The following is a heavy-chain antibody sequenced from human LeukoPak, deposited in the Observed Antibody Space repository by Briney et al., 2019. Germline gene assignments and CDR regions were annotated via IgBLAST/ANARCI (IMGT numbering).Heavy chain of an antibody. Sequence: PSETLSLTCTVSGYSISSGYYWGWIRQPPGKGLEWIGSIYHNGSTYYNPSLKSRVTISVDTSKNQFSLKLSSVTAADTAVYYCARDLPARNYWSQGTLVTVSS. CDR1: GYSISSGYY. J-gene: IGHJ4*02. CDR2: IYHNGST. CDR3: ARDLPARNY. V-gene: IGHV4-38-2*02.